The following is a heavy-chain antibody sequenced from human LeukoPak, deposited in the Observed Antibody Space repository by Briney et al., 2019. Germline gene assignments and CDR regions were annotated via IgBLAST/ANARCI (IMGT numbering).Heavy chain of an antibody. J-gene: IGHJ4*02. CDR1: GYTLTELS. V-gene: IGHV1-46*01. CDR2: INPRGGSA. D-gene: IGHD3-10*01. Sequence: ASVKVSCKVSGYTLTELSMHWVRQAPGQGLEWMGIINPRGGSATSAQRFQGRLTVTRDTSTSTVYMELSSLTSEDTAVYYCARDYHGSGSLTTFDSWGQGTLVTVSS. CDR3: ARDYHGSGSLTTFDS.